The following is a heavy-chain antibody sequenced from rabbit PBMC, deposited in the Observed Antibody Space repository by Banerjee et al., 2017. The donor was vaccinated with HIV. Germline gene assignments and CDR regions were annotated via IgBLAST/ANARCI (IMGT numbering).Heavy chain of an antibody. Sequence: QSLEESGGGLVQPEGSLTLTCKASGFDFSSDAMCWVRQAPGKGLEWITCINMVTGKSVYASWAKGRFIMSRTSSTKVTLQMTSLTAADTATYFCARDLVAVIGWNFSLWGQGTLVTVS. CDR2: INMVTGKS. CDR3: ARDLVAVIGWNFSL. J-gene: IGHJ3*01. V-gene: IGHV1S40*01. D-gene: IGHD1-1*01. CDR1: GFDFSSDA.